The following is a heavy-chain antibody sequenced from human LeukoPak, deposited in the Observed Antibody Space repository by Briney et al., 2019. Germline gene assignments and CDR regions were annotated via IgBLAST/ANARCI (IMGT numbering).Heavy chain of an antibody. J-gene: IGHJ4*02. D-gene: IGHD1-26*01. CDR3: ARGPVGATFDY. CDR2: INHSGST. CDR1: GGSFSGYY. Sequence: KPSETLSLTCAVYGGSFSGYYWSWIRQPPGKGLEWIGEINHSGSTNYNPSLKSRVTISVDTSKNQFSLKLSSVTAADTAVYYCARGPVGATFDYWGQGTLVTVSS. V-gene: IGHV4-34*01.